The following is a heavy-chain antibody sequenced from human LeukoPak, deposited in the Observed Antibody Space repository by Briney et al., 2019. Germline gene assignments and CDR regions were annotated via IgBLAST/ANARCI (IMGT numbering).Heavy chain of an antibody. J-gene: IGHJ4*02. CDR3: ARAKDLFLWSYYFDY. V-gene: IGHV4-34*01. CDR1: GGSFSGYY. Sequence: SDTLSLTCAVYGGSFSGYYWSWIHQPPAKGLEWTGEINHSGSTNYNPSLKSRVTISVDTSKNQFSLKLSSVTAADTAVYYCARAKDLFLWSYYFDYWGQGTLVTVSS. CDR2: INHSGST. D-gene: IGHD2/OR15-2a*01.